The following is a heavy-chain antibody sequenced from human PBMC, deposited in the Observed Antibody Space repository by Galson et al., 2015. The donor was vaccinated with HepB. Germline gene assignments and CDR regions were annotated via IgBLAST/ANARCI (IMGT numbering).Heavy chain of an antibody. CDR1: GFTFSRYA. CDR3: AKRATLRRRSGWYGGGQHDY. J-gene: IGHJ4*02. Sequence: SLRLSCAASGFTFSRYAMSWVRQAPGKGLEWVSAISGSGGSTYYADSVKGRFTISRDNSKNTLYLQMNSLRAEDTAVYYCAKRATLRRRSGWYGGGQHDYWGQGTLVTVSS. V-gene: IGHV3-23*01. CDR2: ISGSGGST. D-gene: IGHD6-19*01.